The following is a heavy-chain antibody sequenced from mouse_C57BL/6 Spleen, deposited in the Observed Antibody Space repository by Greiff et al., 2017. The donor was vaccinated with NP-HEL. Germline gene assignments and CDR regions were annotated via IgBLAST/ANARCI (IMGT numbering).Heavy chain of an antibody. D-gene: IGHD2-3*01. Sequence: VKLMESGAELVKPGASVKISCKASGYAFSSYWMNWVKQRPGKGLEWIGQIYPGDGDTNYNGKFKGKATLTADKSSSTAYMQLSSLTSEDSAVYFCARSDGYPYAMDYWGQGTSVTVSS. V-gene: IGHV1-80*01. CDR1: GYAFSSYW. J-gene: IGHJ4*01. CDR3: ARSDGYPYAMDY. CDR2: IYPGDGDT.